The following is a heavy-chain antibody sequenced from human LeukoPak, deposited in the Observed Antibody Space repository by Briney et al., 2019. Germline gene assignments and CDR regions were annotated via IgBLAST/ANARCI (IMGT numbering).Heavy chain of an antibody. Sequence: SETLSLTCTVSGGSISSYYWSWIRQPPGKGLEWVGHIYYTGSTNYNPSLKSRVSISVDTSKKLFSLKLASVTAADTAEYYCARVAKHFWGPLSYYYVDVWGTGTTVTISS. CDR1: GGSISSYY. V-gene: IGHV4-59*01. CDR3: ARVAKHFWGPLSYYYVDV. D-gene: IGHD7-27*01. CDR2: IYYTGST. J-gene: IGHJ6*03.